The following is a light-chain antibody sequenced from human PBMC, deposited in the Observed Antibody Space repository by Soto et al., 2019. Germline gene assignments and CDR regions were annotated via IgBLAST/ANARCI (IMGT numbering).Light chain of an antibody. J-gene: IGKJ1*01. CDR3: QQYGSSPWT. V-gene: IGKV3-20*01. CDR2: GAS. Sequence: EIVLTQSPGTLSLSPGERATLSCRASQSVSSSYSAWYQQKPGQAPRLLIYGASSRARGIPDRFSGSGSGTDFTLTISRLEPEDFAVYYCQQYGSSPWTFGQGTKVEIK. CDR1: QSVSSSY.